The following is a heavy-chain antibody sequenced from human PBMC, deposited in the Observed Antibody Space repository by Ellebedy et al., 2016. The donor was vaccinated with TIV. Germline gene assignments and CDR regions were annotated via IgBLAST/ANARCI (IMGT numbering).Heavy chain of an antibody. CDR3: ARDAAGNGGKLDY. CDR2: IFSAADGGET. D-gene: IGHD4-23*01. Sequence: GESLKISCAASGFTVPTNYMNWVRQAPGKGLEWVSVIFSAADGGETHYADSVKGRFTISRDSSKTTLYLQMNSLRAEDTAVYYCARDAAGNGGKLDYWGQGALVTVSS. J-gene: IGHJ4*02. V-gene: IGHV3-53*01. CDR1: GFTVPTNY.